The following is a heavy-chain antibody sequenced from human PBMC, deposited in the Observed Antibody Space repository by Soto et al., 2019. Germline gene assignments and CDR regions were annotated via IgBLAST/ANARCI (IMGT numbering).Heavy chain of an antibody. V-gene: IGHV5-51*01. CDR3: ASSVLVTSTMNYFDY. Sequence: PGESLKISCQGSGYRFTNYWIAWVRQMPGKGLEWMGIVYPEDSDTRYSPSFQGQVTISADKSIKTAYLHWSSLKASDTAMYFCASSVLVTSTMNYFDYWGQGNLVTVSS. CDR1: GYRFTNYW. CDR2: VYPEDSDT. D-gene: IGHD3-16*01. J-gene: IGHJ4*02.